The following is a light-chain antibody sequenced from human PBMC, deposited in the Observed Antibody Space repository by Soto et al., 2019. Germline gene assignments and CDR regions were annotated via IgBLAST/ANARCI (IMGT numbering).Light chain of an antibody. CDR3: QQYSDLPMT. CDR2: GVS. J-gene: IGKJ5*01. V-gene: IGKV3-20*01. Sequence: EIVLTQSPDTLSLSPGQRATLSCRASQSVRSDYFAWYQQKPGQAPRVIIFGVSRRATGIPDRFSGSASGTDFTLTISRLEPEDFAVYFCQQYSDLPMTFGQGTRLEIK. CDR1: QSVRSDY.